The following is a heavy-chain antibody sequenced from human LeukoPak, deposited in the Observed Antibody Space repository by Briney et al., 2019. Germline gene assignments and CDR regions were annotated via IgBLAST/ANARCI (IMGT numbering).Heavy chain of an antibody. CDR2: INHSGST. CDR3: ARGGEGLGYCSGGSCYRHRYYYYGMDV. CDR1: GGSFSGYY. D-gene: IGHD2-15*01. J-gene: IGHJ6*02. V-gene: IGHV4-34*01. Sequence: KPSETLSLTCAVYGGSFSGYYWSWIRQPPGKGLEWIGEINHSGSTNYNPSLKSRVTISVDTSKNQFSLKLSSVTAADTAVYYCARGGEGLGYCSGGSCYRHRYYYYGMDVWGQGTTVTVSS.